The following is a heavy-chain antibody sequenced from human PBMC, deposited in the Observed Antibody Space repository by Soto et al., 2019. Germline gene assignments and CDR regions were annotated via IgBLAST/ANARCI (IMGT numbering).Heavy chain of an antibody. Sequence: SETLSLTCAVSGGSISSGGYSWSWIRQPPGKGLEWIGYIYHSGSTYYNPSLKSRVTISVDRSKNQFSLKLSSVTAADTAVYYCARVQYYYDSSGYYPDSNWFDPWGQGTLVSVSS. CDR1: GGSISSGGYS. CDR2: IYHSGST. J-gene: IGHJ5*02. D-gene: IGHD3-22*01. CDR3: ARVQYYYDSSGYYPDSNWFDP. V-gene: IGHV4-30-2*01.